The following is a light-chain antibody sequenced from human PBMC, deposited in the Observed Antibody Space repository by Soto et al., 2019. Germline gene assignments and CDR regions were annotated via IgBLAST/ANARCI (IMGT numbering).Light chain of an antibody. Sequence: VVMTQSPLSLPVTLGQPASISCRSSQSLVYSDGSAYLTWFHQRPGQPPRRLIYKASNRDSGVPDRFSGSGSGTDFTLQINRVEAEDVGVYYCMQGTHWPPTFGRGTRVEIK. CDR3: MQGTHWPPT. J-gene: IGKJ1*01. CDR1: QSLVYSDGSAY. V-gene: IGKV2-30*01. CDR2: KAS.